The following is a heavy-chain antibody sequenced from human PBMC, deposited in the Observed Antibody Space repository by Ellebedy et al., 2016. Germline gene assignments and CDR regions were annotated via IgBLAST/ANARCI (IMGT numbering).Heavy chain of an antibody. V-gene: IGHV1-69*02. CDR3: ARMSQFETYWFDP. D-gene: IGHD2-21*01. CDR2: IIPVLGIV. J-gene: IGHJ5*02. CDR1: GGTFTNYT. Sequence: ASVKVSCKASGGTFTNYTISWVRQAPGQGLEWMGRIIPVLGIVTYAQRFQGRVTISADKSTSTGYMELSSLGSEDTAIYYCARMSQFETYWFDPWGQGTLVTVSS.